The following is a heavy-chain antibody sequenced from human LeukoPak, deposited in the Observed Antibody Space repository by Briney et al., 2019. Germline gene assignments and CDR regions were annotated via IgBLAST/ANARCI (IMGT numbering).Heavy chain of an antibody. Sequence: NPSETLSLTCTVSGGSISSSSYYWGWIRQPPGKGLEWIGSIYYSGSTYYNPSLKSRVTISVDTSKNQFSLKLSSVTAADTAVYYCARLGSAAPYYFDYWGQGTLVTVSS. CDR1: GGSISSSSYY. D-gene: IGHD2-2*01. CDR3: ARLGSAAPYYFDY. J-gene: IGHJ4*02. V-gene: IGHV4-39*01. CDR2: IYYSGST.